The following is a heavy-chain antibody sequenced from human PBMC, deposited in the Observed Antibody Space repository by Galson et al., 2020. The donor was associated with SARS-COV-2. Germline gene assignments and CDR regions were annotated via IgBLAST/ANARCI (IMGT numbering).Heavy chain of an antibody. Sequence: GGSLRLSCAASGFTFDDYAMHWVRQAPGKGLEWVSGISWNSGSIGYADSVKGRFTISRDNAKNSLYLQMNSLRAEDTALYYCAKDSTYSGSYYYYFDYWGQGTLVTVS. D-gene: IGHD1-26*01. CDR3: AKDSTYSGSYYYYFDY. V-gene: IGHV3-9*01. CDR1: GFTFDDYA. J-gene: IGHJ4*02. CDR2: ISWNSGSI.